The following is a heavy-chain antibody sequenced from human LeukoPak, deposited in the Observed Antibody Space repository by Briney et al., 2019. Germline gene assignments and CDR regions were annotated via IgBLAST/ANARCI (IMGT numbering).Heavy chain of an antibody. CDR2: TSTSGST. Sequence: SETLSLTRTISGGSISSGSYYWSWIRQPAGKGLEWIGRTSTSGSTNYNPSLKSRVTISVDTSKNQFSLKLSSLTAADTAVYYCASRRGRYDYWGQGTLVTVSS. J-gene: IGHJ4*02. V-gene: IGHV4-61*02. D-gene: IGHD5-24*01. CDR1: GGSISSGSYY. CDR3: ASRRGRYDY.